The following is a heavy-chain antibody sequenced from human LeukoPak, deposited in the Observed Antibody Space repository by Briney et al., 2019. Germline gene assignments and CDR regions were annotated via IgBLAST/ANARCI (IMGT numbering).Heavy chain of an antibody. D-gene: IGHD5-18*01. CDR2: INPNSGGT. J-gene: IGHJ4*02. CDR3: ARGGSGYSYGYPERRVDY. Sequence: ASVKVSCKASGYTFTSHSITWVRQAPGQGLEWMGWINPNSGGTNYAQKFQGRVTMTRDTSISTAYMELSRLRSDDTAVYYCARGGSGYSYGYPERRVDYWGQGTLVTVSS. CDR1: GYTFTSHS. V-gene: IGHV1-2*02.